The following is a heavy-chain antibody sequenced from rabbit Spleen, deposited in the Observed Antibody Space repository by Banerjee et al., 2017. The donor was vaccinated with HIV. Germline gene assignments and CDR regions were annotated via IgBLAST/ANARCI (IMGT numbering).Heavy chain of an antibody. D-gene: IGHD8-1*01. CDR2: IYAGRGGFS. CDR3: ARDTGSSFSSYGMDL. J-gene: IGHJ6*01. Sequence: QEQLVESGGGLVKPEGSLTLTCTASGFSFSNKAVMCWVRQAPGKGLEWIACIYAGRGGFSYYASWAKGRFTISKTSSTTVTLQMTSLTAADTATYFCARDTGSSFSSYGMDLWGPGTLVTVS. CDR1: GFSFSNKAV. V-gene: IGHV1S45*01.